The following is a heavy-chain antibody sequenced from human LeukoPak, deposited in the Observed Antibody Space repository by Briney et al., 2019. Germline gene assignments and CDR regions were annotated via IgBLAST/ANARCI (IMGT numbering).Heavy chain of an antibody. V-gene: IGHV1-18*01. D-gene: IGHD3-10*01. CDR3: ARDFYYGSGVNWFDP. CDR2: ISAYNGNT. J-gene: IGHJ5*02. Sequence: GASVKVSCKASGYTFTSYGISWVRQAPGQGLEWMGWISAYNGNTNYAQKLQGRVTMTTDTSTSTAYMELRSLRSDDTAVYYCARDFYYGSGVNWFDPWGQGTLVTVSS. CDR1: GYTFTSYG.